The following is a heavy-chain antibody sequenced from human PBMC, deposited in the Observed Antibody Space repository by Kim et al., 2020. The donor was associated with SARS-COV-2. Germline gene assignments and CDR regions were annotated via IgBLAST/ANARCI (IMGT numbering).Heavy chain of an antibody. D-gene: IGHD4-4*01. CDR3: ARDRDYNNFEDDYFYYGLDV. J-gene: IGHJ6*02. Sequence: GRFTISRDNSKNTLYLQMNSLRAADTAVYFCARDRDYNNFEDDYFYYGLDVWGQGTTVTVSS. V-gene: IGHV3-30*07.